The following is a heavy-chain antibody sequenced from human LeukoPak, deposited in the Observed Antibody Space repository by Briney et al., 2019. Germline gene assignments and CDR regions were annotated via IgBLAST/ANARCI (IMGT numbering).Heavy chain of an antibody. V-gene: IGHV4-34*01. CDR3: ARLIYYDTSGYLDY. CDR1: GGSFSSYY. J-gene: IGHJ4*02. D-gene: IGHD3-22*01. Sequence: KPSETLSLTCAVYGGSFSSYYWSWIRQPPGKGLEWIGKTNHGGSTNYNPSLKSRATISVDMSKNQFFLKLSSVTAADTAVYYCARLIYYDTSGYLDYWGQGSLVTVSS. CDR2: TNHGGST.